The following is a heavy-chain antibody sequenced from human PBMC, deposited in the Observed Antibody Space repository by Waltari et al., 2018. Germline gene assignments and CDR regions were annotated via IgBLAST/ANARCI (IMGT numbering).Heavy chain of an antibody. D-gene: IGHD2-21*01. CDR2: ITPANTTI. J-gene: IGHJ4*02. CDR3: AVRIAGGSWDN. CDR1: VPVLIQHT. Sequence: VRLVQSGGGLVCPVGYLRITFPASVPVLIQHTFNWVRQVPGNVLELLSIITPANTTIAYADSIKGRFTISRDDARDSVYLLMNGLRDEDTAVYYCAVRIAGGSWDNWGQGDLVTVSS. V-gene: IGHV3-48*02.